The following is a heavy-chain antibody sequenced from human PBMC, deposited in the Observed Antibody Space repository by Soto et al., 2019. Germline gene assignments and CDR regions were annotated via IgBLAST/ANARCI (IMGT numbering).Heavy chain of an antibody. J-gene: IGHJ4*02. Sequence: QVQLVQSGPEVKPPGASVKVSCKTSGYTFTSFGISWVRQAPGQGLEWMGWIDTSKGKTNYAQRSQGRVTMTTDTSTSTAYMELRSLGSDDTAVFYCATRSPAFDFWGQGTLVTVSS. CDR1: GYTFTSFG. CDR3: ATRSPAFDF. CDR2: IDTSKGKT. V-gene: IGHV1-18*01.